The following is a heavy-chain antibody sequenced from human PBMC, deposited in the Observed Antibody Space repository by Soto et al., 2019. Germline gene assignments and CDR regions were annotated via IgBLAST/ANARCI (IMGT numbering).Heavy chain of an antibody. CDR3: AREQQLRLDP. D-gene: IGHD6-13*01. V-gene: IGHV1-18*01. CDR2: MNAYNGNT. J-gene: IGHJ5*02. CDR1: GYTFTAYG. Sequence: QVQVVQSGAEVKKPGASVKVSCKTSGYTFTAYGITWVRQAPGQGLEWMGWMNAYNGNTNYAQKLQGRVTMTTDTSTSTAYMELRSLTSDDTVVYYCAREQQLRLDPWGQGTLVTVSS.